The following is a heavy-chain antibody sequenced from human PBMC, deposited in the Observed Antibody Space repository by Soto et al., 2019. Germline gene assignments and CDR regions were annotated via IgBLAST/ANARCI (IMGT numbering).Heavy chain of an antibody. Sequence: EVQLVESGGGLVQPGGSLRLSCTASGFTFSDSWMTWVRQAPGKGLEWVARIKPDESEQKYADSVKGRFSISRDNAKNSMYLQMDSLRGEDTAVYYCVRGGSNYAYWGQGTLVTVSS. V-gene: IGHV3-7*01. CDR2: IKPDESEQ. CDR1: GFTFSDSW. CDR3: VRGGSNYAY. D-gene: IGHD4-4*01. J-gene: IGHJ4*02.